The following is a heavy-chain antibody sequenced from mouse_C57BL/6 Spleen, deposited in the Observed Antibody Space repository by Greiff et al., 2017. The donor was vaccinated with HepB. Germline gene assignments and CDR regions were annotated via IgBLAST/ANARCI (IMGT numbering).Heavy chain of an antibody. CDR2: ISYDGSN. CDR1: GYSITSGYY. D-gene: IGHD2-4*01. CDR3: ARDRYDYDYAMDY. Sequence: EVKLMESGPGLVKPSQSLSLTCSVTGYSITSGYYWNWIRQFPGNKLEWMGYISYDGSNNYNPSLKNRISITRDTSKNQFFLKLNSVTTEDTATYYCARDRYDYDYAMDYWGQGTSVTVSS. V-gene: IGHV3-6*01. J-gene: IGHJ4*01.